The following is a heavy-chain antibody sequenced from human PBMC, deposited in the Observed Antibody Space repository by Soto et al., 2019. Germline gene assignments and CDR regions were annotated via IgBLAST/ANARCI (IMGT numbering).Heavy chain of an antibody. Sequence: HGESLKISCKGSGYSFTSYWIGWVRQMPGKGLEWMGIIYPGDSDTRYSPSFQGQVTISADKSISTAYLQWSSLKASDTAMYYCARHHLTGTYAFDIWGQGTMVTVSS. D-gene: IGHD1-20*01. V-gene: IGHV5-51*01. CDR2: IYPGDSDT. J-gene: IGHJ3*02. CDR3: ARHHLTGTYAFDI. CDR1: GYSFTSYW.